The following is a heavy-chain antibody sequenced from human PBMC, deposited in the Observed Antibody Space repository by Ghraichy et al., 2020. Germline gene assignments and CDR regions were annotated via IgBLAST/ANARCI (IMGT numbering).Heavy chain of an antibody. Sequence: GGSLRLSCAASGFTFSSYSMNWVRQAPGKGLEWVSSISSSSSYIYYADSVKGRFTISRDNAKNSLYLQMNSLRAEDTAVYYCARDGGGYYYGMDVWGQGTTVTVSS. CDR1: GFTFSSYS. CDR2: ISSSSSYI. J-gene: IGHJ6*02. CDR3: ARDGGGYYYGMDV. V-gene: IGHV3-21*01. D-gene: IGHD3-10*01.